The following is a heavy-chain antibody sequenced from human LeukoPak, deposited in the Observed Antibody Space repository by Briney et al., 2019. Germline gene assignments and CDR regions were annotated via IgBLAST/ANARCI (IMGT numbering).Heavy chain of an antibody. CDR2: INPNSGGT. J-gene: IGHJ5*02. CDR1: GYTFTGYY. D-gene: IGHD6-13*01. Sequence: ASVKVSCKVSGYTFTGYYMHWVRQAPGQGLEWMGWINPNSGGTNYAQKFQGRVTMTRDTSISTAYMELSRLRSDDTAVYYCARDSSAAGYNWFDPWGQGTLVTVSS. CDR3: ARDSSAAGYNWFDP. V-gene: IGHV1-2*02.